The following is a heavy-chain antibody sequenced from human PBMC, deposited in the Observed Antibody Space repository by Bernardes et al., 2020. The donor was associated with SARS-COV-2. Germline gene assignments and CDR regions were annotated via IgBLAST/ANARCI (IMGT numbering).Heavy chain of an antibody. CDR1: GYTFTSYD. J-gene: IGHJ6*02. Sequence: ASVKVSCQASGYTFTSYDINWVRQATGQGLEWMGWLNTRTGQTGYAKQFPGRVTMTRDTSIDTAYMELSNLRSEDTAFYYCASRGWGIYYAFDVWGQVTTGTVSS. CDR2: LNTRTGQT. D-gene: IGHD2-8*02. V-gene: IGHV1-8*01. CDR3: ASRGWGIYYAFDV.